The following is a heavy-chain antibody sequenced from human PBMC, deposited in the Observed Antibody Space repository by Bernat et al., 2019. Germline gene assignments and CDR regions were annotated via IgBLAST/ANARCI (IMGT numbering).Heavy chain of an antibody. CDR3: ARFSGADNYGMDV. Sequence: VQLVESGGGVVQPGRSLRLSCAASGFTFSSYAMSWVRQAPGKGLEWVSAISGSGGSTYYADSVKGRFTISRDNSKNTLYLQMNSLRAEDTAVYYCARFSGADNYGMDVWGQGTTVTVSS. V-gene: IGHV3-23*04. D-gene: IGHD6-25*01. CDR1: GFTFSSYA. J-gene: IGHJ6*02. CDR2: ISGSGGST.